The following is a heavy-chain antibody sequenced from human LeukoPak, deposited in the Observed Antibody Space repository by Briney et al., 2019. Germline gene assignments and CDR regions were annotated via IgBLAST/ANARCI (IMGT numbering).Heavy chain of an antibody. J-gene: IGHJ4*02. CDR3: AKWGDYDILTGYYVSDF. Sequence: PGGSLRLSCAASGFIFRNYAMSWVRRAPGKGLEWVSAMTGSGDTTYYADSVKGRFTISRDNSKNTLYVEMNTLRAEDTAVYYCAKWGDYDILTGYYVSDFWGQGTLVTVSS. V-gene: IGHV3-23*01. D-gene: IGHD3-9*01. CDR1: GFIFRNYA. CDR2: MTGSGDTT.